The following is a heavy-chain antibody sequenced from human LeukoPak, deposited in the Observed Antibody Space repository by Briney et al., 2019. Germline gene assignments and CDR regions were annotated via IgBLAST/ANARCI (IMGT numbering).Heavy chain of an antibody. J-gene: IGHJ4*02. Sequence: HGESLKISCKGSGYSFTSYWIGWVRQMPGKGLEWMGIIYTGDSDTRYSPSFQGQVTISADKSISTAYLQWSSQKDSDTAMYYCARRVEDRLADYWGQGTLVTVSS. V-gene: IGHV5-51*01. CDR3: ARRVEDRLADY. D-gene: IGHD1-1*01. CDR1: GYSFTSYW. CDR2: IYTGDSDT.